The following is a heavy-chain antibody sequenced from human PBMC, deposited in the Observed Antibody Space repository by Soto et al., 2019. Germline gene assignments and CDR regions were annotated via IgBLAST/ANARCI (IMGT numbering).Heavy chain of an antibody. V-gene: IGHV1-45*02. Sequence: AKLSWKACGVTLTYRYLYWVRQGPGQALEWMGWIPPFNANTNYAQKFQDTVTITKDRPMSTAYMELTSLRSEDTAMYSCAITGYGPWDSYGRELWGQGTKVTVSS. J-gene: IGHJ6*02. CDR1: GVTLTYRY. D-gene: IGHD5-12*01. CDR3: AITGYGPWDSYGREL. CDR2: IPPFNANT.